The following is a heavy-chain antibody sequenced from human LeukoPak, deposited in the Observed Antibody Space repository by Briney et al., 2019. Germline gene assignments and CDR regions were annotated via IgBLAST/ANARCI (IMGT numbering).Heavy chain of an antibody. CDR2: VSYSGST. J-gene: IGHJ4*02. CDR3: ARENDRYGRIDY. Sequence: SETLSLTCTVSGGSISSYYWSWVRQPPGKGLEWIGYVSYSGSTDYNPSLKSRVIISIDTSKNQFSLRLSSVAAADTAVYYCARENDRYGRIDYWGQGTQVTVSS. D-gene: IGHD5-18*01. V-gene: IGHV4-59*01. CDR1: GGSISSYY.